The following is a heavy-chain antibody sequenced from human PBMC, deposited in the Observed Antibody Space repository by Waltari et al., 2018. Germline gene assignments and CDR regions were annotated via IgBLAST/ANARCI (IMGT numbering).Heavy chain of an antibody. CDR2: ISSGSITI. CDR3: ARQIVAGRNGFDY. D-gene: IGHD5-12*01. CDR1: GSTFGAYT. J-gene: IGHJ4*02. Sequence: EVHLVASGGGLVQPEGSLKISCSGSGSTFGAYTMSWVRPAPGKGLEWVSHISSGSITIYYADSVKGRFTISRDNAKNTLYLQMNSLTVEDTAVYYCARQIVAGRNGFDYWGQGTLVTVSS. V-gene: IGHV3-48*01.